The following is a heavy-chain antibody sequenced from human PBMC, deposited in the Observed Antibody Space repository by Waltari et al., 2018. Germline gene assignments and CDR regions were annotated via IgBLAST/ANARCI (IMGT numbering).Heavy chain of an antibody. CDR3: ATAGYGDYYYGMDV. D-gene: IGHD4-17*01. CDR1: GYTFTGYY. CDR2: IIPIFGTA. Sequence: QVQLVQSGAEVKKPGASVKVSCKASGYTFTGYYMHWVRQAPGQGLEWMGRIIPIFGTANYAQKFQGRVTMTEDTSTDTAYMELSSLRSEDTAVYYCATAGYGDYYYGMDVWGQGTTVTVSS. J-gene: IGHJ6*02. V-gene: IGHV1-2*06.